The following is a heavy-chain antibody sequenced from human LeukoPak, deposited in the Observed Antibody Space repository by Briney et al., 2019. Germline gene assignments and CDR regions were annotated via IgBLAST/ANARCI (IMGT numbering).Heavy chain of an antibody. Sequence: SETLSLTCTVSGGSISSSSYYWGWIRQPPWKGLEWIGSIYYSGSTYYNPSLKSRVTISVDTSKNQFSLKLSSVTAADTAVYYCARLLVDSGSYPGVSDYWGQGTLVTVSS. V-gene: IGHV4-39*01. CDR1: GGSISSSSYY. CDR3: ARLLVDSGSYPGVSDY. D-gene: IGHD1-26*01. CDR2: IYYSGST. J-gene: IGHJ4*02.